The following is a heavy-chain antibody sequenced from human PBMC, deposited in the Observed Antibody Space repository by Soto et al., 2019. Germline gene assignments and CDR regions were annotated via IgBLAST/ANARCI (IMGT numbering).Heavy chain of an antibody. D-gene: IGHD4-4*01. CDR1: GYTFTSYA. J-gene: IGHJ2*01. CDR2: INAGNGNT. V-gene: IGHV1-3*01. CDR3: ARPLWRNDYNWGYFDL. Sequence: ASVKVSCKASGYTFTSYAMHWVRQAPGQRLEWMGWINAGNGNTKYSQKFQGRVTITRDTSASTAYMELNSLRAEDTAVYYCARPLWRNDYNWGYFDLWGRGTLVTVSS.